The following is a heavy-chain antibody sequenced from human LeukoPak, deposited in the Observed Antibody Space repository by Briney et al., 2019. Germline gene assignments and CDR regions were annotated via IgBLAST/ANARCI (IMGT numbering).Heavy chain of an antibody. CDR3: ATLVPITMARVFDI. D-gene: IGHD3-10*01. CDR2: IKQDGGEK. CDR1: GFIFSSYW. Sequence: GGSLRLSCAASGFIFSSYWMSWVRQGPGKGLEWGANIKQDGGEKDYVDSVRGRFTISRDNAKNSLYLQMNSMRAEDTAAYYCATLVPITMARVFDISGPGPMVTVSS. V-gene: IGHV3-7*01. J-gene: IGHJ3*02.